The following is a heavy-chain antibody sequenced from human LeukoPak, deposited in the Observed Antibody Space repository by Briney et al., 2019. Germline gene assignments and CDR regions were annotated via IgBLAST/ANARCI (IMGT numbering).Heavy chain of an antibody. D-gene: IGHD2-2*01. V-gene: IGHV3-66*02. CDR3: AKDNCSSTSCYFGWFDP. CDR1: GFTVSSNC. J-gene: IGHJ5*02. Sequence: PGGSLRLSCAASGFTVSSNCMSWVRQAPGKGLELVSVIYSGGSTYYADSVKGRFTISRDNSKNTLYLQMNSLRAEDTAVYYCAKDNCSSTSCYFGWFDPWGQGTLVTVSS. CDR2: IYSGGST.